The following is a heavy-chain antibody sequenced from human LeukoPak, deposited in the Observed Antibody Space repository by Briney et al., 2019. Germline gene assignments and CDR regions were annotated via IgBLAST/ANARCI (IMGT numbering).Heavy chain of an antibody. J-gene: IGHJ6*02. CDR1: GFTSRSYG. V-gene: IGHV3-30*18. Sequence: GGSLRLSCAASGFTSRSYGMNWVRQAPGKGLEWVAVVSNDGTNKYYADSVKGRFTISRDNSKNTLYLQMNSLRAEDTAVYYCAKATGTTSVYYYYGMDVWGQGTTVTVSS. D-gene: IGHD1-1*01. CDR2: VSNDGTNK. CDR3: AKATGTTSVYYYYGMDV.